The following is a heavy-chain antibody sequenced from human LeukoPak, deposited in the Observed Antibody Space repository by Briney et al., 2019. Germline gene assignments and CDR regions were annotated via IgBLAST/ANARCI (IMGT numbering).Heavy chain of an antibody. Sequence: RRSLRLSCAASGFTLNSNGMHWVRQAQGKGRGWDAFIRFDGSKSYFADSVKGRFSLSRGNSENPLYLQMSRLIPEDTYVYLRWKDGGGGSYFAFDIWGQGTMVTVSS. J-gene: IGHJ3*02. V-gene: IGHV3-30*02. CDR3: WKDGGGGSYFAFDI. CDR1: GFTLNSNG. CDR2: IRFDGSKS. D-gene: IGHD1-26*01.